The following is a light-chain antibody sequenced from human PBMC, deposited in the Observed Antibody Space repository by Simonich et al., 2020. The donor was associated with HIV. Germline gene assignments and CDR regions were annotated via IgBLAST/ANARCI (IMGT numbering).Light chain of an antibody. J-gene: IGLJ3*02. CDR3: QSYDSSNFWV. CDR2: EDN. CDR1: SGSIASNY. V-gene: IGLV6-57*03. Sequence: NFMLTQPHSVSESPGQTVTISCTRSSGSIASNYVQWYQQRPGSAPTTVIYEDNQRPSGVPDRFSGSIDRSSNSASLTISGLKTEDEADYYCQSYDSSNFWVFGGGTKLTVL.